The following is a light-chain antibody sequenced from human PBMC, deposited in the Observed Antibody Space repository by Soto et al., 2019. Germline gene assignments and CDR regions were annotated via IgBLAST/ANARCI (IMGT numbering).Light chain of an antibody. J-gene: IGKJ1*01. V-gene: IGKV3-15*01. CDR2: GAS. Sequence: EIVMTQSPVILSVSPGERATFSCRASQSVSSNLAWYQQRPGQSPRLLIYGASTRATGVPARFSGSGSGTEFTLTISSLQSEACAVYYGQLYNNWPPWTFSQGTKVEIK. CDR1: QSVSSN. CDR3: QLYNNWPPWT.